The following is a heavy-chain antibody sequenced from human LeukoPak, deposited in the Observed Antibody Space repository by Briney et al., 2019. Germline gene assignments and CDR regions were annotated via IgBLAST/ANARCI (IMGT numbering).Heavy chain of an antibody. D-gene: IGHD6-6*01. J-gene: IGHJ4*02. CDR1: GFTFSSYG. V-gene: IGHV3-21*01. CDR2: ISSSSRYI. CDR3: ARDKYSSSSYYFDY. Sequence: PGGSLRLSCAASGFTFSSYGMHWVRQAPGKGLEWVSSISSSSRYIYYADSVKGRFTISRDNAKNSLFLQMNSLRAEDTAVYYCARDKYSSSSYYFDYWGQGTLVTVSS.